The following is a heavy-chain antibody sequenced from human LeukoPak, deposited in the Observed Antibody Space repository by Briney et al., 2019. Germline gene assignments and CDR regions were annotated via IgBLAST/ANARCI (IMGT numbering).Heavy chain of an antibody. CDR3: ARHNDYASLMDV. CDR1: GVSVTTSGYY. J-gene: IGHJ6*02. V-gene: IGHV4-39*01. D-gene: IGHD2-2*01. Sequence: SETLSLTCTVFGVSVTTSGYYGAWIRQPPWRGLEWIGSISYSGITYYKPSLRGRVTISGDTAKNQFSLKLSSVTAADTAVYYCARHNDYASLMDVWGQGTTVTVSS. CDR2: ISYSGIT.